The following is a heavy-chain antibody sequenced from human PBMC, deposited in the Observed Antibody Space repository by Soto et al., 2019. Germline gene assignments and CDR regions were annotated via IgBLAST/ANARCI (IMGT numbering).Heavy chain of an antibody. CDR2: TWYDGSHN. J-gene: IGHJ4*02. Sequence: QVQLVESGGGVVQPGRSLRLSCAASGFTFNTYGMHWVRQAAGKGLEWVALTWYDGSHNYYADSVKGRFTISRDNSKNTLYLQMNSLRAEDTGVYYCARDQDSSSWCSPPLYWGQGTLVTVSS. CDR3: ARDQDSSSWCSPPLY. D-gene: IGHD6-13*01. V-gene: IGHV3-33*01. CDR1: GFTFNTYG.